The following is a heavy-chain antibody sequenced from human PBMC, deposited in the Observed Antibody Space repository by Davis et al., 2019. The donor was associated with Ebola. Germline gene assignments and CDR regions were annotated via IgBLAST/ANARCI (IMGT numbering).Heavy chain of an antibody. CDR1: GGTFSGSA. CDR3: AKTARAAGRMIEETQVYKFYYMDV. J-gene: IGHJ6*03. V-gene: IGHV1-69*13. CDR2: IVPVFKTA. D-gene: IGHD6-13*01. Sequence: SVKVSCKASGGTFSGSAISWVRQAPGQGLEWMGGIVPVFKTANYAQKFQGRVTITADEFPTTAYMELSGLGSEETAVYYCAKTARAAGRMIEETQVYKFYYMDVWGKGTTVTVSS.